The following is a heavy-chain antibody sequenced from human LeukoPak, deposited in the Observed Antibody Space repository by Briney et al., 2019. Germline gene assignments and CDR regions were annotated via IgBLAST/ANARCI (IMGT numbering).Heavy chain of an antibody. CDR3: ARGYAYGPNYYFDY. J-gene: IGHJ4*02. CDR2: IYYSGST. CDR1: GDSISNYY. V-gene: IGHV4-59*01. Sequence: PSETLSLTCSFSGDSISNYYWSWVRQPPGKGLEWIGYIYYSGSTDYNPSLKSRVTISIDTSKNHFSLRLSSVTAADTASYYCARGYAYGPNYYFDYWGQGTLVTVSS. D-gene: IGHD5-18*01.